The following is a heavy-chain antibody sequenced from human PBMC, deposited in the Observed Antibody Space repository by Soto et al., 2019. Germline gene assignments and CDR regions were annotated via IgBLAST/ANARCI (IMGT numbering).Heavy chain of an antibody. J-gene: IGHJ4*02. V-gene: IGHV4-34*01. CDR3: ARHFSVDYFDY. Sequence: SDTLSLTCAVYGGSFSGYYWSWIRQPPGKGLEWIGEINHSGSTNYNPSLRSRVTISVDTSKNQFSLKLSSVTAADTAVYYCARHFSVDYFDYWGQGALVTVSS. CDR1: GGSFSGYY. CDR2: INHSGST.